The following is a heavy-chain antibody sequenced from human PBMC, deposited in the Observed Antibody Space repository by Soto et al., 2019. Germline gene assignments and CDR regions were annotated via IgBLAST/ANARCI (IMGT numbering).Heavy chain of an antibody. CDR1: GYTFANYG. V-gene: IGHV1-18*04. CDR3: GRDRLVVPAPILQDTSSPGDY. D-gene: IGHD2-2*02. J-gene: IGHJ4*01. CDR2: ISGYNGKT. Sequence: ASVKVSCKASGYTFANYGISWVRQAPGEGLEWMGWISGYNGKTNYAQTLQGRVTMTTDTSKSTAYMEMRSLRSDDTAVHYCGRDRLVVPAPILQDTSSPGDYWG.